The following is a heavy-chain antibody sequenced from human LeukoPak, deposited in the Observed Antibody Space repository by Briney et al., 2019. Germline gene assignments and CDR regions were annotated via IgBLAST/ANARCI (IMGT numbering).Heavy chain of an antibody. CDR1: GGSISSSSYY. D-gene: IGHD4-23*01. J-gene: IGHJ4*02. CDR2: IYYSGST. V-gene: IGHV4-61*05. CDR3: ASYGGNSGFDY. Sequence: SETLSLTCTVSGGSISSSSYYWGWIRQPPGKGLEWIGYIYYSGSTNYNPSLKSRVTISVDTSKNQFSLKLSSVTAADTAVYYCASYGGNSGFDYWGQGTLVTVSS.